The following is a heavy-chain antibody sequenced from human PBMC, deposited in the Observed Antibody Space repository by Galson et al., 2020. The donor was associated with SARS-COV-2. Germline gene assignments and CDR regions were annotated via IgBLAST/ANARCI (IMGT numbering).Heavy chain of an antibody. D-gene: IGHD5-18*01. CDR1: GFTFSSYG. Sequence: SGFTFSSYGMHWVRQAPGKGLEWVAVIWYDGSNKYYADSVKGRFTISRDNSKNTLYLQMNSLRAEDTAVYYCAKDGGYSYGSDYYYYGMDVWGQGTTVTVSS. CDR3: AKDGGYSYGSDYYYYGMDV. J-gene: IGHJ6*02. CDR2: IWYDGSNK. V-gene: IGHV3-33*06.